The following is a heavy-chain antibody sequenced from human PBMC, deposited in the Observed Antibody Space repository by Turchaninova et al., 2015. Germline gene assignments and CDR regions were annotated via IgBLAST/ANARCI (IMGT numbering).Heavy chain of an antibody. CDR1: GVTLCRYA. V-gene: IGHV3-23*01. D-gene: IGHD2-2*01. J-gene: IGHJ4*02. CDR3: AKEGDRGKYQLLPRPDY. CDR2: ISGSGGST. Sequence: EGQLLESGGGLVQPGGSLGRSCAASGVTLCRYAMCWVRQAPGKGLEWVSSISGSGGSTYYADSVKGRFTISRDNSKNTLYLQINTLRAEDTAVYYCAKEGDRGKYQLLPRPDYWGQGTLVTVSS.